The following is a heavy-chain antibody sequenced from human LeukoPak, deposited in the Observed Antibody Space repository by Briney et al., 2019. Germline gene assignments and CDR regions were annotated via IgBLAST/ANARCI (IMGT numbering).Heavy chain of an antibody. CDR2: FYSSGNA. CDR3: ARDLRYSASY. CDR1: GGSLHLGSYY. D-gene: IGHD2-21*01. J-gene: IGHJ4*02. Sequence: SQTLSLTCTVSGGSLHLGSYYWTWVRQPPGKGLEWIGHFYSSGNAIARYNPSLESRVTISLDTSKNQSSLKLTSVTAADTAVYYCARDLRYSASYWGQGTLVTVSS. V-gene: IGHV4-61*09.